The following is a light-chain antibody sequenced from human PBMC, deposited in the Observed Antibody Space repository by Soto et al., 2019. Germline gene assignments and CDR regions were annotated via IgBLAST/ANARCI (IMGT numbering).Light chain of an antibody. CDR1: QSVLYSSNNKNY. V-gene: IGKV4-1*01. CDR2: WAS. Sequence: DIVMTQSPDSLAVSLGERATINCKSSQSVLYSSNNKNYLAWYQQKPGHPPKLLIYWASTRESGVPDRFSGSGSGTDFTLPISSLQAEDVSVYYCQQYYNTPSYTFGQGTKLEIK. CDR3: QQYYNTPSYT. J-gene: IGKJ2*01.